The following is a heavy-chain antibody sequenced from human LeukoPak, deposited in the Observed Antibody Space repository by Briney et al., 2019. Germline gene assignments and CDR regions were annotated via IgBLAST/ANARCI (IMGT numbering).Heavy chain of an antibody. Sequence: GGSLRLSCAASGFTVSSNYMSWVRQAPGKGLEWVSVIYSGGSTYYADSVKGRFTISRDNSKNTLYPQMNSLRAEDTAVYYCAGSFHTVVTPYFDYWGQGTLVTVSS. J-gene: IGHJ4*02. CDR3: AGSFHTVVTPYFDY. CDR2: IYSGGST. D-gene: IGHD4-23*01. V-gene: IGHV3-53*01. CDR1: GFTVSSNY.